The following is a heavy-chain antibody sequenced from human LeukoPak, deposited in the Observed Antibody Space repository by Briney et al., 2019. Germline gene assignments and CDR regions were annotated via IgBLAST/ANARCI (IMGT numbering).Heavy chain of an antibody. CDR3: ARRGYSAGPHYYDD. CDR1: GASITSYY. Sequence: SETLSLTCTVSGASITSYYWNWIRQPPGKGLEWIGHIYNSGSTSYNPSLMSRVTTSLDTSENQFSLKVRSVTAADTAVYYCARRGYSAGPHYYDDWGQGTLVTVSS. D-gene: IGHD5-18*01. J-gene: IGHJ4*02. V-gene: IGHV4-59*01. CDR2: IYNSGST.